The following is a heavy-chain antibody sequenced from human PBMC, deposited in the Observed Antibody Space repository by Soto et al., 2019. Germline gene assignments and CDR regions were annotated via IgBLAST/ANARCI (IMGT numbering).Heavy chain of an antibody. Sequence: QVQLVESGGGVVQPGRSLRLSCAASGFTFSSYGMHWVRQAPGKGLEWVAVISYDGSNKYYADSVKGRFTISRDNSKNTLYLHMNSLRAEDTAVYYCAKDRNPRRDGYNSRGAGLDYWGQGTLVTVSS. CDR2: ISYDGSNK. V-gene: IGHV3-30*18. J-gene: IGHJ4*02. CDR3: AKDRNPRRDGYNSRGAGLDY. CDR1: GFTFSSYG. D-gene: IGHD5-12*01.